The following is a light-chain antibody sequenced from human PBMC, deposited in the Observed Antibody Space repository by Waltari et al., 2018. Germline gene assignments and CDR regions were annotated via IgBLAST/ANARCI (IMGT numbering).Light chain of an antibody. CDR3: CSYAGSAVSV. V-gene: IGLV2-23*02. J-gene: IGLJ3*02. CDR2: DVN. Sequence: QSALTQTATVSGSPGQSITISCSVTSSDIGNYNLVSWYQQHPGKAPTLIIYDVNKRPSGVSNRFSGSKSGNTAFLTISGLQTADEADYYCCSYAGSAVSVFGGGTKLTVL. CDR1: SSDIGNYNL.